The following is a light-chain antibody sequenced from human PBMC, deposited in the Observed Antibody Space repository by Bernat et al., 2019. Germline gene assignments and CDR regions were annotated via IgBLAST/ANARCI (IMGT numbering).Light chain of an antibody. J-gene: IGKJ2*01. CDR3: QQYDNTPPAYT. CDR2: GAS. CDR1: QSIIGSY. V-gene: IGKV3-20*01. Sequence: EIVLTQSPGTLSLSPGERATLSCRASQSIIGSYLAWYQQKPGQAPRLLIYGASSRATGIPDRFSGSGSGTDFALTISRLEPEDFAVYYCQQYDNTPPAYTFGRGTKLEIK.